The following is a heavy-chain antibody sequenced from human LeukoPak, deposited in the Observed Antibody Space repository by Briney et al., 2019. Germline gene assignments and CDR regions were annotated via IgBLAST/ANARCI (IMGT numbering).Heavy chain of an antibody. V-gene: IGHV3-33*01. Sequence: PGRSLRLSCAASGFTFSSYGMHWVRQAPGKGLEWVAVIWYDGSNKYFADSVKGRFTISRDNSKNTLYLQMNSLRVEDTAVYYCARDGGAGWYFDLWGRGTLVTVSS. CDR1: GFTFSSYG. D-gene: IGHD3-16*01. J-gene: IGHJ2*01. CDR3: ARDGGAGWYFDL. CDR2: IWYDGSNK.